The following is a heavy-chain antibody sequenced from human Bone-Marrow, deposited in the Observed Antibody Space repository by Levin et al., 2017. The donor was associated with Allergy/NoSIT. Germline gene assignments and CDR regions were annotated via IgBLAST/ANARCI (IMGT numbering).Heavy chain of an antibody. J-gene: IGHJ6*02. Sequence: GGSLRLSCAASGFTFSSYGMHWVRQAPGKGLEWVAVISYDGSNKYYADSVKGRFTISRDNSKNTLYLQMNSLRAEDTAVYYCANGGGYSSSSVNYYYYYGMDVWGQGTTVTVSS. D-gene: IGHD6-6*01. V-gene: IGHV3-30*18. CDR1: GFTFSSYG. CDR3: ANGGGYSSSSVNYYYYYGMDV. CDR2: ISYDGSNK.